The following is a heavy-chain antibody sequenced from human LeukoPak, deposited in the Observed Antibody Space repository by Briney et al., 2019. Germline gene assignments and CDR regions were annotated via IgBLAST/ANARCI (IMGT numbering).Heavy chain of an antibody. CDR2: ISGSGGST. J-gene: IGHJ4*02. V-gene: IGHV3-23*01. CDR1: GFTFSSYA. Sequence: GGSLRLSCAASGFTFSSYAMSWVRQAPGKGLEWVSAISGSGGSTYYADSVKGRFTISRDNSKNTLYLQMNSLRAEDTAVYYCAKDPYRSGYPEYYFDYWGQGTPVTVSS. D-gene: IGHD3-22*01. CDR3: AKDPYRSGYPEYYFDY.